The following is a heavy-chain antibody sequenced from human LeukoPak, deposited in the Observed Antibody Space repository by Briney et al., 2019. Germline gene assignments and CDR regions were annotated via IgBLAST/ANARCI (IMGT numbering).Heavy chain of an antibody. D-gene: IGHD5-12*01. CDR3: AKDLDSGYDYYFDY. CDR2: ISYDGSNK. V-gene: IGHV3-30*18. Sequence: GGSLRLSCAASGFTFSSYGMHWVRQAPGKGLEWVAVISYDGSNKYYADSVKGRFTTSRDNSKNTLYLQMNSLRAEDTAVYYCAKDLDSGYDYYFDYWGQGTLVTVSS. J-gene: IGHJ4*02. CDR1: GFTFSSYG.